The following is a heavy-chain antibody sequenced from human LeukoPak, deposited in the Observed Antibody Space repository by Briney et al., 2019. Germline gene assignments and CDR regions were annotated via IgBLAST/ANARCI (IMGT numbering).Heavy chain of an antibody. CDR3: ASPSYSGWYFPH. D-gene: IGHD6-19*01. V-gene: IGHV1-46*01. CDR1: GYTFTSYY. Sequence: ASVKVSCKASGYTFTSYYMHWVRQAPGQGLEWMGIINPSGGSTSYAQKFQGRVTMTRDTSTSTVYMELSSLRSEDTAGYYCASPSYSGWYFPHWGQGTLVTVSS. CDR2: INPSGGST. J-gene: IGHJ1*01.